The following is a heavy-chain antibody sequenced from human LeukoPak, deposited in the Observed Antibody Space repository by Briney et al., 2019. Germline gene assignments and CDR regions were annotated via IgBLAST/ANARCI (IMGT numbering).Heavy chain of an antibody. V-gene: IGHV1-2*02. J-gene: IGHJ3*02. CDR1: GYTFTGYY. D-gene: IGHD3-3*01. Sequence: ASVKVSCKASGYTFTGYYIHWVRQAPGQGLEWMGWINPNSGGTNFAQKFQGRVTMTRDMSTSTVYMELSSLRSEDTAVYYCARVDFWSGYRNHDAFDIWGQGTMVTVSS. CDR2: INPNSGGT. CDR3: ARVDFWSGYRNHDAFDI.